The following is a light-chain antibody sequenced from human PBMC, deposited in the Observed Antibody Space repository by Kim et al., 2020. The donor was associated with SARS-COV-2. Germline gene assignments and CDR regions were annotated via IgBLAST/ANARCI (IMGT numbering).Light chain of an antibody. CDR2: GNS. CDR1: SSNIGAGYD. J-gene: IGLJ1*01. CDR3: QSYDSSLSAPYV. Sequence: VTTSVPGSSSNIGAGYDVHWYQLPPGTAPKLLIYGNSNRPSGVPDRFSGSKSGTSASLAITGLQTEDEADYYCQSYDSSLSAPYVFGAGTKVTVL. V-gene: IGLV1-40*01.